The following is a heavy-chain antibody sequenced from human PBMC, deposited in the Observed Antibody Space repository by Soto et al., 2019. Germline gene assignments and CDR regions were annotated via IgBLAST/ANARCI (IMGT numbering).Heavy chain of an antibody. D-gene: IGHD2-15*01. CDR1: GASISTYY. V-gene: IGHV4-59*01. J-gene: IGHJ5*02. Sequence: SETRSLTCTVSGASISTYYWSWIRQPPGKGLEWIGYISYSGSTNYNPSLKSRVTISFDASKNEISLQVRSATAADAAVYYCARDLKEYCSDGKCNWFDPWGQGTLVTVS. CDR3: ARDLKEYCSDGKCNWFDP. CDR2: ISYSGST.